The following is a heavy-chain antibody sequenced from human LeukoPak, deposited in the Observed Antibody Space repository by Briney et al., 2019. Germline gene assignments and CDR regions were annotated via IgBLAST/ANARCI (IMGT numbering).Heavy chain of an antibody. V-gene: IGHV7-4-1*02. Sequence: ASVKVSCKASGYTFTSYAMNWVRQAPGQGLEWMGWINTNTGNPTYAQGFTGRFVFSLDTSVSTAYLQISSPKAEDTAVYYCARDLHYGGNLCLDYWGQGTLVTVSS. CDR2: INTNTGNP. CDR1: GYTFTSYA. D-gene: IGHD4-23*01. J-gene: IGHJ4*02. CDR3: ARDLHYGGNLCLDY.